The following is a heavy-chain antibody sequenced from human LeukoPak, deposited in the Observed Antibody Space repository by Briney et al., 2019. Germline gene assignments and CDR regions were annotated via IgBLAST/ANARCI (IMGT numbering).Heavy chain of an antibody. V-gene: IGHV3-23*01. CDR2: LTGSGGNT. J-gene: IGHJ6*03. CDR1: GFTFSSYA. D-gene: IGHD3-10*01. CDR3: VKFRGIQHYNYHMDV. Sequence: PGGSLRLSCVASGFTFSSYAMSWVRQAPGKGLEWVSGLTGSGGNTYYADYVKGRFTISRDNSKNTLSLQMNSLRAEDAAVYYCVKFRGIQHYNYHMDVWGKGTTVTVSS.